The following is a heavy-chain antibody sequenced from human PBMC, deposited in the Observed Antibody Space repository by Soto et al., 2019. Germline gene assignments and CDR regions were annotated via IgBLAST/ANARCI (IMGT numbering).Heavy chain of an antibody. J-gene: IGHJ6*02. Sequence: SQTLSLTCAISGDSVSSNSAAWNWIRQSPSRGLEWLGRTYYRSKWYNDYAVSVKSRITINPDTSKNQFSLQLNSVTSEDTAVYYCARDGLTPIYYYYGMDVWGQGTTVTVSS. D-gene: IGHD3-9*01. V-gene: IGHV6-1*01. CDR1: GDSVSSNSAA. CDR3: ARDGLTPIYYYYGMDV. CDR2: TYYRSKWYN.